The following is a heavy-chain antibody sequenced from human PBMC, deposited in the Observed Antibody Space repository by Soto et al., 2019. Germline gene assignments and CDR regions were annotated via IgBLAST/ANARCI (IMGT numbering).Heavy chain of an antibody. CDR2: ISGSGGST. Sequence: PGGSLRLSCAASGFTFSSYAMSWVRQAPGKGLEWVSAISGSGGSTYYADSVKGRFTISRDNSKNTLYLQMNSLRAEDTAVYYCAKDRLQWELIQYYYGMDVWGQGTRVTVSS. V-gene: IGHV3-23*01. D-gene: IGHD1-26*01. J-gene: IGHJ6*02. CDR1: GFTFSSYA. CDR3: AKDRLQWELIQYYYGMDV.